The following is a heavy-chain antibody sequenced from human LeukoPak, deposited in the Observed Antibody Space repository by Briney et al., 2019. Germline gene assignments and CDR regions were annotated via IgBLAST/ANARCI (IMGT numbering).Heavy chain of an antibody. CDR1: GFTFSSYA. CDR3: ANLCGGDCYGAFDI. J-gene: IGHJ3*02. D-gene: IGHD2-21*02. Sequence: TGGSLRLSCVASGFTFSSYAMSWVRQAPGKGLEWVSAISGSGGSTYYADSVKGRFTISRDNSKNTLYLQMNSLRAEDTAVYYCANLCGGDCYGAFDIWGQGTMVTVSS. V-gene: IGHV3-23*01. CDR2: ISGSGGST.